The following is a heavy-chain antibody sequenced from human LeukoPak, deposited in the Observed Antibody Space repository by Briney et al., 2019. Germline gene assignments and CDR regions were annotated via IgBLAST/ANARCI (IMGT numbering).Heavy chain of an antibody. CDR3: AKDKEKWELPDY. CDR2: ISWNSGSI. CDR1: GFTFDDYG. V-gene: IGHV3-9*01. Sequence: GGSLRLSCAASGFTFDDYGMRWVRHAPGKGRGWVSGISWNSGSIGYAESVKGRFTISKDNAKNSLYLQMNSLRAEDTALYYCAKDKEKWELPDYWGQGTLVTVSS. J-gene: IGHJ4*02. D-gene: IGHD1-26*01.